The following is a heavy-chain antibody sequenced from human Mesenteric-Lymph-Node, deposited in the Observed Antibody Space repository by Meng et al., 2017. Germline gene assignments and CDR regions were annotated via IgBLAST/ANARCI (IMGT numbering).Heavy chain of an antibody. V-gene: IGHV3-11*01. CDR2: IGTISSTI. CDR3: ARLGGSTRGDL. Sequence: GESLKISCAASGFTFSDFYMSWIRQAPGKGLEWVSYIGTISSTIYYADSVKGRFTVSRDNAKDSLYLQMNSLRAEDTAVYFCARLGGSTRGDLWGQGTRVTVSS. CDR1: GFTFSDFY. D-gene: IGHD2-15*01. J-gene: IGHJ5*02.